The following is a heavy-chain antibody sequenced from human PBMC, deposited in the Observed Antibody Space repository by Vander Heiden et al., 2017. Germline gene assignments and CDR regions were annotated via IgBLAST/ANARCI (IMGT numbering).Heavy chain of an antibody. J-gene: IGHJ4*02. Sequence: QVQLQQWGAGLLKPSETLSLTCAVHGGSLSSYYWSWIRQSPGRELEWIGQINHFGNTNYNPSLKRRVTISIDTSKSQLSLDLSSVTAADTAVYYCATNTSSAYDYWGPGTRVTVSS. CDR1: GGSLSSYY. CDR2: INHFGNT. CDR3: ATNTSSAYDY. V-gene: IGHV4-34*02. D-gene: IGHD5-12*01.